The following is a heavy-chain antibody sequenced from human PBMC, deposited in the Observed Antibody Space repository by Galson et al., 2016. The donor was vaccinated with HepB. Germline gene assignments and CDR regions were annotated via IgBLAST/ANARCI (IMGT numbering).Heavy chain of an antibody. CDR1: GFTFTSYS. J-gene: IGHJ4*02. CDR2: ISSDSNYI. Sequence: SLRLSCAASGFTFTSYSMNWVRQAPGKGLEWVSSISSDSNYIYYADSVRGRLTISRDNAKNSLYLQMNSLRAEDTAVYYCARRYYYGYSGHPFDYWGQGTLVTVSS. D-gene: IGHD3-10*01. V-gene: IGHV3-21*01. CDR3: ARRYYYGYSGHPFDY.